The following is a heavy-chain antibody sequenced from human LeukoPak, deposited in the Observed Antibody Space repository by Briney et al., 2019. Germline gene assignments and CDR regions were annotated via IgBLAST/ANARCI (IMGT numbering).Heavy chain of an antibody. D-gene: IGHD6-13*01. Sequence: SETLSLTCTVSGASINSYYWSWIRQPPGKGLEWIGCIYDSGSTDYNPSLKSRVTISVDTSKNQFSLKLTAVTAADTAMYYCARTSSSWLWGQGTLVTVSS. V-gene: IGHV4-59*01. CDR2: IYDSGST. CDR3: ARTSSSWL. CDR1: GASINSYY. J-gene: IGHJ4*02.